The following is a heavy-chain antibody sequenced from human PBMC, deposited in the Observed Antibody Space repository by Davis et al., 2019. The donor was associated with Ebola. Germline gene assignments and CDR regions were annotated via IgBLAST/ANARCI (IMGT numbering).Heavy chain of an antibody. D-gene: IGHD6-13*01. CDR2: ISAYNGNT. Sequence: ASVKVSCKASGYTFTSYGISWVRQAPGQGLEWMGWISAYNGNTNYAQKLQGRVTMTTDTSTSTAYMELSSLRSEDTAVYYCATDVVAAQPGDYWGQGTLVTVSS. CDR3: ATDVVAAQPGDY. V-gene: IGHV1-18*01. J-gene: IGHJ4*02. CDR1: GYTFTSYG.